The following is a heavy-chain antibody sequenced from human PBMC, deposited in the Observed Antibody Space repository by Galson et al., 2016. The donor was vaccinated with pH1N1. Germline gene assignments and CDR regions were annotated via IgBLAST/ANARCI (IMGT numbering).Heavy chain of an antibody. V-gene: IGHV3-9*01. D-gene: IGHD6-13*01. CDR3: AKASTGYSAEGFDY. J-gene: IGHJ4*02. CDR2: INWNSGSI. Sequence: SLRLSCAASGFTFNNYALHWVRQAPGKGLEWVSGINWNSGSIGYVDSVKGRFTISRDNARNSLYLQMNSLRPEDTALNYCAKASTGYSAEGFDYWGQGTLVTVSS. CDR1: GFTFNNYA.